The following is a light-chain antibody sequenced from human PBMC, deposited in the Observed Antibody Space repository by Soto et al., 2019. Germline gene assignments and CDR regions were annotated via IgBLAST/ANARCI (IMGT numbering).Light chain of an antibody. Sequence: DIQLTQSPSSLSASVGDRVTISCRASQSISNSLNWYKKKPGKAPNPLIYGTSGVHSGVPSRFSGSGSGTDFNLTIRSLKREDFAVYYCQQYGSSGTFGQGTKVEIK. V-gene: IGKV1-39*01. J-gene: IGKJ1*01. CDR2: GTS. CDR1: QSISNS. CDR3: QQYGSSGT.